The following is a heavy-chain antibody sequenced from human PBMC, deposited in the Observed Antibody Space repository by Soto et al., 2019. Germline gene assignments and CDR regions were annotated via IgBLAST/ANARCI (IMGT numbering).Heavy chain of an antibody. CDR2: IKSKNDGGAT. V-gene: IGHV3-15*07. CDR1: GFTFITAW. CDR3: AADLPGHGGGLEFDY. D-gene: IGHD2-15*01. J-gene: IGHJ4*01. Sequence: GGSLRLSCAASGFTFITAWMNWVRQAPGKGLEWVGRIKSKNDGGATDYAAPVKGRFTISRDGSKNTVYLQINSLRTEDTALYYCAADLPGHGGGLEFDYWGQGTPVTVS.